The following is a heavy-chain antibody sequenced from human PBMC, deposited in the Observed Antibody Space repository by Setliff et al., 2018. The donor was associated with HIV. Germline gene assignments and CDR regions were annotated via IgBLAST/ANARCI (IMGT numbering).Heavy chain of an antibody. CDR1: GGSFSGFY. CDR2: INHSGST. D-gene: IGHD3-3*01. V-gene: IGHV4-34*01. CDR3: ARHRNYDFWSGYYTGWFDP. J-gene: IGHJ5*02. Sequence: SETLSLTCAVYGGSFSGFYWNWIRQPPGKGLEWIGEINHSGSTNYNPSLRSRVTISVDTSKNQFSLNLTSVTAADTAVYYCARHRNYDFWSGYYTGWFDPWGQGTLVTVSS.